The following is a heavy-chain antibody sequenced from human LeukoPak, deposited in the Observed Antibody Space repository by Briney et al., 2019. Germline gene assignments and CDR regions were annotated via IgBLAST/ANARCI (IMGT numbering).Heavy chain of an antibody. V-gene: IGHV3-64*01. Sequence: GGSLRLSCAASGFTFSSYAMHWVRQAPGEGLEYVSAIDSNGDSTYYANSVKGRFTISRDNSKNTLYLQMGSLRADDMAVYYCARAGGKYYGYFDYWGQGTLVTVSS. CDR3: ARAGGKYYGYFDY. CDR2: IDSNGDST. D-gene: IGHD1-26*01. CDR1: GFTFSSYA. J-gene: IGHJ4*02.